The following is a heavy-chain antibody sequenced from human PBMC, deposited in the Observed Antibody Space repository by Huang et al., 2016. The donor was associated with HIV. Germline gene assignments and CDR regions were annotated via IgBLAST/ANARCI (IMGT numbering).Heavy chain of an antibody. CDR1: GFSLTTTGVG. J-gene: IGHJ4*02. CDR3: AHSTDASAATFYFDF. Sequence: QITLRESGPALVKPTQTLTLTCTFSGFSLTTTGVGVVGIRQPPGQALEWLAFIYSNGDGRYSPSLSSRLTITKDTSIKQMVLTMTNMEPVDTATYYCAHSTDASAATFYFDFWGQGTLVAVSS. D-gene: IGHD6-25*01. CDR2: IYSNGDG. V-gene: IGHV2-5*01.